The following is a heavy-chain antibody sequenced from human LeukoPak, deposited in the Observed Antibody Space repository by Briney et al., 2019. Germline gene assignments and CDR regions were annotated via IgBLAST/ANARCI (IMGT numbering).Heavy chain of an antibody. CDR1: GFTFDDYG. J-gene: IGHJ6*03. CDR2: INWNGGST. V-gene: IGHV3-20*04. Sequence: GGSLRLSCAASGFTFDDYGMSWVRQAPGKGLEWVSGINWNGGSTGYADSVKGRFTISRDNAKNSLYLQMNSLRAEDTALYYCASSPPGYYYYYYMDVWGKGTTVTVSS. CDR3: ASSPPGYYYYYYMDV.